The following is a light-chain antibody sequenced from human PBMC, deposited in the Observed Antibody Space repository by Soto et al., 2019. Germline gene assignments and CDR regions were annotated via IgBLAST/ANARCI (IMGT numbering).Light chain of an antibody. J-gene: IGLJ1*01. V-gene: IGLV2-8*01. CDR2: EVS. Sequence: SPRQSVTISCTGTSSDVGGYNYVSWYQQHPGKAPKLMIYEVSKRPSGVPDRFSGSKSGNTASLTVSGLQAEDEADYYCSSYAGSNNYVFGTGTKVTVL. CDR3: SSYAGSNNYV. CDR1: SSDVGGYNY.